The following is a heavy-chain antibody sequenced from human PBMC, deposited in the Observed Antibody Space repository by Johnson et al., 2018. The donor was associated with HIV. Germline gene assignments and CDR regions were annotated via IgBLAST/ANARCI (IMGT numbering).Heavy chain of an antibody. J-gene: IGHJ3*02. D-gene: IGHD3-22*01. CDR2: ISGSGGTT. CDR3: HNYYDSSGYQAPFDI. Sequence: VQLVESGGGVVPPGGSLRLSCVASAFPFSRYAMSWVRQAPGKGLEWVPSISGSGGTTDYADSVKGRFTISRDNSKNTLYLQMNSLRAEDTAVYYCHNYYDSSGYQAPFDIWGQGTMVTVSS. CDR1: AFPFSRYA. V-gene: IGHV3-23*04.